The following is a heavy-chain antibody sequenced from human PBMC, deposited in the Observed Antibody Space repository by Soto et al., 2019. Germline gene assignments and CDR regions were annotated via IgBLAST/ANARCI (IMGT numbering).Heavy chain of an antibody. CDR2: ISYDGSNK. CDR3: ARDEEGGY. CDR1: GFTFSSYG. Sequence: QVQLVESGGGVVQPGRSLRLSCAASGFTFSSYGMHWVRQAPGKGLEWVAVISYDGSNKYYADSVKGRFTISRDNSKNTLYLQMNSLRAEDTAVYYCARDEEGGYWGQGTLVTVSS. J-gene: IGHJ4*02. V-gene: IGHV3-30*03. D-gene: IGHD3-16*01.